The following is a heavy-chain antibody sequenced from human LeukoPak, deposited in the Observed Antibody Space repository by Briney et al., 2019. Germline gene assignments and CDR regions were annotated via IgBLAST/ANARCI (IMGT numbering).Heavy chain of an antibody. J-gene: IGHJ5*02. V-gene: IGHV3-74*01. Sequence: GRSLRLSCAASAFTFSSYWMHWVRQAPGKGLVWVSRINSDGSSTSYADSVEGRFTISRDNAKNTLYLQMNSLRAEDTAVYYCARGTYYDFWSGPLGDWFDPWGQGTLVTVSS. CDR1: AFTFSSYW. D-gene: IGHD3-3*01. CDR3: ARGTYYDFWSGPLGDWFDP. CDR2: INSDGSST.